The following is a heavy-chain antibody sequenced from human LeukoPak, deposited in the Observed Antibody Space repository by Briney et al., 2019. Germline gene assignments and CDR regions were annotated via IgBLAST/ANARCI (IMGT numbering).Heavy chain of an antibody. V-gene: IGHV3-7*03. Sequence: GGSLRLSCAASGFTFSNYWMSWVRQAPGKGLEWVANIKQDGSETYYVDSVKGRFTVSRDNAKNSLYLQMTSLRAEDTALYYCAKAPSSSWYGGGWHFDYWGQGTLVTVSS. CDR3: AKAPSSSWYGGGWHFDY. CDR1: GFTFSNYW. CDR2: IKQDGSET. J-gene: IGHJ4*02. D-gene: IGHD6-13*01.